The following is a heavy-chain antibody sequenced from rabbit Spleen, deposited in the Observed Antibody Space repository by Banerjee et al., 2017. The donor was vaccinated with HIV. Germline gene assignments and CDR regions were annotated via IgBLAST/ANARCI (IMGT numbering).Heavy chain of an antibody. V-gene: IGHV1S40*01. J-gene: IGHJ4*01. CDR2: IDTGSSGFT. CDR1: GFSFSSGYY. D-gene: IGHD4-2*01. Sequence: QSLEESGGDLVKPGASLTLTCTASGFSFSSGYYMCWVRQAPGKGLEWIACIDTGSSGFTYFATWAKGRFTCSKTSSTTVTLQMTRLTAADTATYFCARDSAGREDFNLWGQGTLVTVS. CDR3: ARDSAGREDFNL.